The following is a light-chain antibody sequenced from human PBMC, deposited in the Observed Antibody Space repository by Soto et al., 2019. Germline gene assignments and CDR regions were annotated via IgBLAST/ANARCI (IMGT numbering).Light chain of an antibody. CDR3: QQYYSIPVT. J-gene: IGKJ3*01. V-gene: IGKV4-1*01. Sequence: DIVMTQSPDSLAVSLGERATINCKSSQSVLYSSNNKNYLAWYQQKPGQPPKLLIYWASTRESGVPDRFSGSGSGTDFTLTISSLQAEDVAVYCCQQYYSIPVTFGPGTKVDIK. CDR2: WAS. CDR1: QSVLYSSNNKNY.